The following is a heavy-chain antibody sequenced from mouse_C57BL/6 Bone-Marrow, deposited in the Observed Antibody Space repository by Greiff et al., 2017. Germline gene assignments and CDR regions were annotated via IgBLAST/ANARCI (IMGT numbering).Heavy chain of an antibody. V-gene: IGHV1-50*01. CDR3: ASDGRAY. CDR1: GYTFTSYW. Sequence: VQLQQPGAELVKPGASVKLSCKASGYTFTSYWMQWVKQRPGQGLEWIGEIDLSDSYTYYNQKFKGKATLTVYTSSSTANMQLSSLTSDESAGDYCASDGRAYWGQGTLVTVSA. D-gene: IGHD1-1*01. J-gene: IGHJ3*01. CDR2: IDLSDSYT.